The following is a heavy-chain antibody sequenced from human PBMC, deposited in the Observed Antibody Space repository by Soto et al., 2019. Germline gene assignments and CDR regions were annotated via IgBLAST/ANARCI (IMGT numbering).Heavy chain of an antibody. J-gene: IGHJ6*02. CDR2: IIGCGGST. D-gene: IGHD6-13*01. Sequence: PGGSLRLSCAASGFTFSSYAMSWVRQAPGKGLEWVSVIIGCGGSTYYADSVKGRFTISRDNSKNTLYLQMNSLRAEDTAVYYCAKGVIAAAGTWSGSYYYGMDVWGQGTTVTVSS. CDR3: AKGVIAAAGTWSGSYYYGMDV. CDR1: GFTFSSYA. V-gene: IGHV3-23*01.